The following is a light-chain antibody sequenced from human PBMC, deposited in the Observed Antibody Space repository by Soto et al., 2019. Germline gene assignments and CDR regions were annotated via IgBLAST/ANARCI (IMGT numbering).Light chain of an antibody. Sequence: DIVMTQSPASLAVSLGERATINCKSSQRVLYSSDNKNYLGWYQQKTGQPPKLLIYWASTRESGVPDRFSGSASGTDSTLTISSLQDEDVAVYYRQQYYSPPLTFGGGTKVDIK. CDR2: WAS. J-gene: IGKJ4*01. V-gene: IGKV4-1*01. CDR1: QRVLYSSDNKNY. CDR3: QQYYSPPLT.